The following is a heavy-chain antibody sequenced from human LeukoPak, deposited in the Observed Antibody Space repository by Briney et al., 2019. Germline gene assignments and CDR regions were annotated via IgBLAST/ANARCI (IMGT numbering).Heavy chain of an antibody. J-gene: IGHJ4*02. CDR1: GFTFSSYW. CDR2: IKQDGSEK. V-gene: IGHV3-7*01. CDR3: AKARNSIVVVTALDY. D-gene: IGHD2-21*02. Sequence: GGSLRLSCAASGFTFSSYWMSWVRQAPGKGLEWVANIKQDGSEKYYVDSVKGRFTISRDNAKNSLYLQMNSLRAEDTAVYYCAKARNSIVVVTALDYWGQGTLVTVSS.